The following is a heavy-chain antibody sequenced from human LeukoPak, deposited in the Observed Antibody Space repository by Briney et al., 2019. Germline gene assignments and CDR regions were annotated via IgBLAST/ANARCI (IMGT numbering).Heavy chain of an antibody. Sequence: SETLSLTCAVSGGSISSSNWWGWVRQPPGKGLEWIGEIYHSGSTNYNPSLKSRVTISVDKSKNQFSLKLSSVTAADTAMYFCVREASTSYYDTDGYYRQTETFDVWGLGTMLTVSS. CDR3: VREASTSYYDTDGYYRQTETFDV. J-gene: IGHJ3*01. CDR2: IYHSGST. D-gene: IGHD3-22*01. V-gene: IGHV4-4*02. CDR1: GGSISSSNW.